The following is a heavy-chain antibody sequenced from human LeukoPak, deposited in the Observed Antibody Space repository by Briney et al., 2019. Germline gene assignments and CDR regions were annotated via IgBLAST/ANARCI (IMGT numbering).Heavy chain of an antibody. J-gene: IGHJ3*02. CDR1: GYTFTKYG. Sequence: ASVKVSCKASGYTFTKYGFSWVRQAPGQGLEWMGWISAYNGNTNYAQKLQGRVTMTTDTSTSTAYMELSSLRSEDTAVYYCARSTAVYTSSSWTIWGQGTMVTVSS. CDR3: ARSTAVYTSSSWTI. D-gene: IGHD6-13*01. V-gene: IGHV1-18*01. CDR2: ISAYNGNT.